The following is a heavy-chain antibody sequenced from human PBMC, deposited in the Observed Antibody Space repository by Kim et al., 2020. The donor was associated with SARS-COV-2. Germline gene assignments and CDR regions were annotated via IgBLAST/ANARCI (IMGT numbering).Heavy chain of an antibody. Sequence: SVKVSCKASGGTFSSYAISWVRQAPGQGLEWMGRIIPILGIANYAQKFQGRVTITADKSTSTAYMELSSLRSEDTAVYYCARVAQGDCSSTSCYNLGIGWFDPWGQGTLVTVSS. J-gene: IGHJ5*02. D-gene: IGHD2-2*02. CDR3: ARVAQGDCSSTSCYNLGIGWFDP. CDR2: IIPILGIA. CDR1: GGTFSSYA. V-gene: IGHV1-69*04.